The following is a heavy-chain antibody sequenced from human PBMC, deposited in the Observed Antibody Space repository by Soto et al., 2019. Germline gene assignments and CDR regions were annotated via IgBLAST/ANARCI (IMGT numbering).Heavy chain of an antibody. D-gene: IGHD2-2*01. CDR2: IYWDDDK. CDR3: AHTTSGVVPAALFDP. Sequence: SGPTLVNPTQTLTLTCTFSGFSLSTSGVGVGWIRKPPGKALEWLALIYWDDDKRYSPSLKSRLTITKDTSKNQVVLTMTNMDPVDTATYYCAHTTSGVVPAALFDPWGQGTPVTAPQ. J-gene: IGHJ5*02. CDR1: GFSLSTSGVG. V-gene: IGHV2-5*02.